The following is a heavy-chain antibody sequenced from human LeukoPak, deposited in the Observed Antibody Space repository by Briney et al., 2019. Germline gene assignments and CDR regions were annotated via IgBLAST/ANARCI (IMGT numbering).Heavy chain of an antibody. CDR3: AREHYYDSSGYTALDV. CDR2: IIPIFGTA. V-gene: IGHV1-69*13. Sequence: SVKVSCKASGGTFSSYAISWVRQAPGQGLEWMGGIIPIFGTANYAQKFQGRVTITADESTSTAYMELSSLRSEDTAVYYCAREHYYDSSGYTALDVWGQGTTVTVSS. D-gene: IGHD3-22*01. CDR1: GGTFSSYA. J-gene: IGHJ6*02.